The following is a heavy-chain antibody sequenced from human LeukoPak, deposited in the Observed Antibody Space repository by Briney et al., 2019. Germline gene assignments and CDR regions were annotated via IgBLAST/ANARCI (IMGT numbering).Heavy chain of an antibody. J-gene: IGHJ4*02. CDR1: GFTFSSYA. CDR3: AKAPLVVPAACFDY. V-gene: IGHV3-23*01. Sequence: GGSLRLSCAASGFTFSSYAMSWVRQAPGKGLEWVSAISGSGGSTYYADSVKGRFAISRDNSKNTLYLQMNSLRAEDTAVYYCAKAPLVVPAACFDYWGQGTLVTVSS. CDR2: ISGSGGST. D-gene: IGHD2-2*01.